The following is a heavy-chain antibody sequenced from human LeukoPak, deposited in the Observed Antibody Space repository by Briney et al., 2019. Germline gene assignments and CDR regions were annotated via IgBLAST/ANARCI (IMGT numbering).Heavy chain of an antibody. J-gene: IGHJ6*03. CDR1: GYTFTGYY. D-gene: IGHD3-9*01. CDR2: INPNSGGT. CDR3: ARSPPAIVLRYFDWLRENYYYMDV. V-gene: IGHV1-2*02. Sequence: ASVKVSCKASGYTFTGYYMHWVRQAPGQGLEWMGWINPNSGGTNYAQKFQGRVTMTTDTSTSTAYMELRSLRSDDTAVYYCARSPPAIVLRYFDWLRENYYYMDVWGKGTTVTISS.